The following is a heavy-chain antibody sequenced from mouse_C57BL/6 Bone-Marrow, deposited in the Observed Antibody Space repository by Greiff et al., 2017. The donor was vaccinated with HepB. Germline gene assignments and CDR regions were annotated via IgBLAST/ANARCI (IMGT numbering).Heavy chain of an antibody. Sequence: VQLKESGGDLVKPGGSLKLSCAASGFTFSSYSMSWVRQTPDKRLEWVATISSGGSYTYYPDSVKGRFTISRDNAKNTLYLQMSSLKSEDTAMYYCASDGYPFAYWGQGTLVTVSA. CDR1: GFTFSSYS. J-gene: IGHJ3*01. CDR2: ISSGGSYT. D-gene: IGHD2-3*01. V-gene: IGHV5-6*01. CDR3: ASDGYPFAY.